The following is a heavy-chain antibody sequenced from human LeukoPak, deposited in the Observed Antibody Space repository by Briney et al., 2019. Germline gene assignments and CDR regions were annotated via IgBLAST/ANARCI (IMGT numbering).Heavy chain of an antibody. V-gene: IGHV1-2*02. D-gene: IGHD6-13*01. CDR1: GYTFTGYY. CDR3: ARSTYSISWYYFDY. J-gene: IGHJ4*02. Sequence: GASVKVSCKASGYTFTGYYMHWVRQAPGQGLEWMGWINPNSGGTNYAQKFQGRVTMTRDTSISTAYMELSRLRSDDTAVYYCARSTYSISWYYFDYWGQGTLVTVSS. CDR2: INPNSGGT.